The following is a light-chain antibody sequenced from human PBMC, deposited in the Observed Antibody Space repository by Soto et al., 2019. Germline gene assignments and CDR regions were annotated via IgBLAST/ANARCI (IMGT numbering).Light chain of an antibody. CDR2: SNN. Sequence: QSVLTQPPSASGTPGQRVTISCSGSSSNIGSNTVNWYQQLPGTAPKLLIYSNNQRPSGVPDRFSGSKSGTSASLAISGLQSEDEADYYCAAWDDSLNGWVFXGGTQRTVL. J-gene: IGLJ3*02. CDR3: AAWDDSLNGWV. V-gene: IGLV1-44*01. CDR1: SSNIGSNT.